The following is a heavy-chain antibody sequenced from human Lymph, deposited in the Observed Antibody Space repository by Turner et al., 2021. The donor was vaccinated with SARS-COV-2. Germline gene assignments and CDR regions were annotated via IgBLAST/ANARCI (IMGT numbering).Heavy chain of an antibody. Sequence: EVQLVESGGGLGLPGGSLRLDCAASGFIFSSYEMNWVRQAPGKGLEWVSYISRSGSTIYYAYSVKGRFTISRDNAKNSLYLQMSSLRAEDTAVYYCARDTVGSTHAFDIWGQGTMVTVSS. J-gene: IGHJ3*02. V-gene: IGHV3-48*03. CDR3: ARDTVGSTHAFDI. CDR1: GFIFSSYE. D-gene: IGHD1-26*01. CDR2: ISRSGSTI.